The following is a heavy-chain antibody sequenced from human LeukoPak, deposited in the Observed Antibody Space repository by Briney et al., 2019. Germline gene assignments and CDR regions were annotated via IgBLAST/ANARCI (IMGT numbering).Heavy chain of an antibody. V-gene: IGHV1-2*02. CDR2: INPNSGGT. CDR1: GYTFTGYY. CDR3: ARDFITDTAMVTYYYYGMDV. D-gene: IGHD5-18*01. Sequence: ASVKVSCKASGYTFTGYYMHWVRQAPGQGLEWMGWINPNSGGTNYAQKFQGRVTMTRDTSISTAYMELSRLRSDDTAVYYCARDFITDTAMVTYYYYGMDVWGQGTTVTVSS. J-gene: IGHJ6*02.